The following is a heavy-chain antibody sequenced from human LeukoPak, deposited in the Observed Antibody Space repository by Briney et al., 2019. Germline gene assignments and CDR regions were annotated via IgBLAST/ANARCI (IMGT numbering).Heavy chain of an antibody. V-gene: IGHV3-23*01. D-gene: IGHD1-1*01. CDR1: GFTFSSYA. Sequence: GGSLRLSCAASGFTFSSYAMSWVRQAPGKGLEWVTGISGRGGSTYYADSVKGRFTISRDNSKNTLYLQMNSLRAEDTAVYYCAKLSRLESYYYYMDVWGRGTTVTVSS. CDR2: ISGRGGST. CDR3: AKLSRLESYYYYMDV. J-gene: IGHJ6*03.